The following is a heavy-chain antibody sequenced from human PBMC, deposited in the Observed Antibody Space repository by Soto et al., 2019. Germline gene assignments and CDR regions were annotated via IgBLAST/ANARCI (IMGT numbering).Heavy chain of an antibody. CDR2: IYWDNDK. CDR3: ARSLWFGELH. CDR1: GFSLSTTGVG. Sequence: QITLKESGPTLVKPTQTLTLTCSFSGFSLSTTGVGVGWIRQSPGKALEWLAIIYWDNDKRNTPSLKSRVTITKDTSKNQVVLTVTNRDPVDTGTYYCARSLWFGELHWGQGALVTVSS. J-gene: IGHJ4*02. D-gene: IGHD3-10*01. V-gene: IGHV2-5*02.